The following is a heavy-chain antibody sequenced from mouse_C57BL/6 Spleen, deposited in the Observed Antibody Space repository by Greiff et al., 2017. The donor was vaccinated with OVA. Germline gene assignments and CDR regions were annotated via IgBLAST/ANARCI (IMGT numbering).Heavy chain of an antibody. CDR3: ASEDYAGDYAMDY. CDR1: GYTFTSYW. Sequence: KLSCKASGYTFTSYWMHWVKQRPGQGLEWIGNINPSNGGTNYNEKFKSKATLTVDKSSSTAYMQLSSLTSEDSAVYYCASEDYAGDYAMDYGGQGTSVTGSS. J-gene: IGHJ4*01. D-gene: IGHD1-1*02. V-gene: IGHV1-53*01. CDR2: INPSNGGT.